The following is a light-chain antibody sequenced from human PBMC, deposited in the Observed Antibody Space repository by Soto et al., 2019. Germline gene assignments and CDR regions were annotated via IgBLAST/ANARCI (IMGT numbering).Light chain of an antibody. Sequence: DIQMTQSPSTLSASVGDRVTITCRASQNIGSWLAWYQQRPGRAPKLLISDASSLESGVPSRFSGSESGTEFTLTISDLQPDDFATYYCQQHNSSPWTFGQGTKVEI. J-gene: IGKJ1*01. CDR1: QNIGSW. V-gene: IGKV1-5*01. CDR2: DAS. CDR3: QQHNSSPWT.